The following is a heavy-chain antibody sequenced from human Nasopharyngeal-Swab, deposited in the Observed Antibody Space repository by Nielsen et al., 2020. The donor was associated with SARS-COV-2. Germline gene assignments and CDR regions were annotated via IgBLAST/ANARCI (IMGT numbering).Heavy chain of an antibody. CDR2: MNPNSGNT. Sequence: ASVKVSCKASGYTFINYDINWVRQATGQGLEWMGWMNPNSGNTGYAQKFQGRVTMTRNTSISTAYMELSSLRSEDTAVYYCARGSHYDYVWGSYKPNLDVWRKGTTVTVSS. V-gene: IGHV1-8*01. CDR1: GYTFINYD. J-gene: IGHJ6*04. CDR3: ARGSHYDYVWGSYKPNLDV. D-gene: IGHD3-16*01.